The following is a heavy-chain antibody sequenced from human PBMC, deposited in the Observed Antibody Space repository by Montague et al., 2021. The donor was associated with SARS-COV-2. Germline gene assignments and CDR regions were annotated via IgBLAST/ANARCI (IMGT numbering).Heavy chain of an antibody. CDR2: TYYRSQWYN. Sequence: CAISGDSVSSNSAAWDWIRQSPSRGLEWLGRTYYRSQWYNDYAVFVGSRIAINPDTSKNHFSLQLDSVAPEDTAVYYCARSQHCGGGRCYSLSWFDPWGPGTLVIVSS. J-gene: IGHJ5*02. CDR3: ARSQHCGGGRCYSLSWFDP. D-gene: IGHD2-15*01. CDR1: GDSVSSNSAA. V-gene: IGHV6-1*01.